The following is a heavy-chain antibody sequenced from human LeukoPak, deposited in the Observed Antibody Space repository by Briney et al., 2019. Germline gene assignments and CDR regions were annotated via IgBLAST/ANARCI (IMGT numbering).Heavy chain of an antibody. Sequence: PSETLSLICSVYCGSISIGSYYWSWLRQPAGKGLQWIGRIYTSGSTNYNPCLDTRVTISVETSQNKFNLKLSSGTAADTAVYYCARGMTSNWFDPWGQGTLVTVSS. D-gene: IGHD2-21*02. J-gene: IGHJ5*02. V-gene: IGHV4-61*02. CDR2: IYTSGST. CDR1: CGSISIGSYY. CDR3: ARGMTSNWFDP.